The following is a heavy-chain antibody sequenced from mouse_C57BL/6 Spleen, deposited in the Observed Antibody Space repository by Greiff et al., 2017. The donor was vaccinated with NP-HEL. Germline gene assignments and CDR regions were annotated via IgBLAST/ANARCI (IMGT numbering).Heavy chain of an antibody. CDR2: ISNGGGST. Sequence: EVNVVESGGGLVQPGGSLKLSCAASGFTFSDYYMYWVRQTPEKRLEWVAYISNGGGSTYYPDTVKGRFTISRDNAKNTLYLQMSRLKSEDTAMYYCARHYGSYWYFDVWGTGTTVTVSS. J-gene: IGHJ1*03. V-gene: IGHV5-12*01. CDR1: GFTFSDYY. D-gene: IGHD1-1*01. CDR3: ARHYGSYWYFDV.